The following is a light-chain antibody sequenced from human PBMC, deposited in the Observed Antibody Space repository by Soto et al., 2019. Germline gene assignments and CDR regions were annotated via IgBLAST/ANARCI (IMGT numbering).Light chain of an antibody. J-gene: IGKJ1*01. CDR3: QQYHDWPPWT. Sequence: EIVLTQSPGNLSLSPGERATLYCRASQSVSSSYLAWYQQKPGQAPRLLIYGASTRATGIPARFSGSGSGTEFTLTICSLQSEDFGVYYCQQYHDWPPWTFGQGTKVDIK. CDR2: GAS. V-gene: IGKV3-15*01. CDR1: QSVSSSY.